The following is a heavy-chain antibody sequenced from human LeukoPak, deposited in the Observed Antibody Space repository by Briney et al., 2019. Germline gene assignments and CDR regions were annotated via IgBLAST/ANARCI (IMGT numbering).Heavy chain of an antibody. D-gene: IGHD3-10*01. CDR3: AREIGYYGPDAFDI. CDR2: IKQDGSEK. CDR1: GFTFSSYW. V-gene: IGHV3-7*01. Sequence: GGSLRLSCAASGFTFSSYWMSWVRQAPGKGLEWVANIKQDGSEKYYVDSVKGRFTISRDNAKNSLYLQMNSLRAEDTAVYYCAREIGYYGPDAFDIWGQGTMVTVSS. J-gene: IGHJ3*02.